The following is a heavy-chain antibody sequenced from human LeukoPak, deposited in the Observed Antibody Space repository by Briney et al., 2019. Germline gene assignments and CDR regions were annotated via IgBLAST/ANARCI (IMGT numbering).Heavy chain of an antibody. Sequence: ASVQVSCKASGYTFTDFGISWVRQAPGQGLQWMAWISAYNGGRNYAQKFQDRVTMTTDTSTGTAYMELRSLTSDDTAVYFCARDLGHRGYIFFDYWGQGTLVTVSS. CDR1: GYTFTDFG. CDR2: ISAYNGGR. D-gene: IGHD5-12*01. V-gene: IGHV1-18*01. J-gene: IGHJ4*02. CDR3: ARDLGHRGYIFFDY.